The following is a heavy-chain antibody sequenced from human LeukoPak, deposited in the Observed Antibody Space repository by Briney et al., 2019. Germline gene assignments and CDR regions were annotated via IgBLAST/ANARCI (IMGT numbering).Heavy chain of an antibody. CDR1: GGSISSGGYY. V-gene: IGHV4-31*03. CDR3: ARRGDGSAEFDY. D-gene: IGHD3-10*01. Sequence: TSETLSLTCTVSGGSISSGGYYWSWIRQHPGKGLEWIGYIYYSGSTYYNPSLKSRVTISVDTSRNQFSLKLSSVTAADTAVYYCARRGDGSAEFDYWGQGTLVTVSS. CDR2: IYYSGST. J-gene: IGHJ4*02.